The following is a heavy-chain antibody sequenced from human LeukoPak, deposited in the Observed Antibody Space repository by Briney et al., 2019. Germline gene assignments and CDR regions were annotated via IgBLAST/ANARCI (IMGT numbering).Heavy chain of an antibody. V-gene: IGHV3-11*05. CDR2: ISSSSSYT. CDR3: ARDRVDTAMVTDGYFDL. D-gene: IGHD5-18*01. Sequence: GTSLRLSCAASGFTFSDYYMSWIRQAPGKGLEWASYISSSSSYTNYADSVKGRFTISRDNAKNSLYLQMNSLRAEDTAVYYCARDRVDTAMVTDGYFDLWGRGTLVTVSS. J-gene: IGHJ2*01. CDR1: GFTFSDYY.